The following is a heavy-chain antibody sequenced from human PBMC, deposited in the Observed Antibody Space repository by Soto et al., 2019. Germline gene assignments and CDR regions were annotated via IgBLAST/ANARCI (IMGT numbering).Heavy chain of an antibody. CDR3: ATMGTPVTGLYDFDY. V-gene: IGHV4-30-4*01. Sequence: QVQLQESGPGLVKPSQTLSLTCTVSGGSISSGHYYWRWIRQPPGKGLEWIGFISYSGTTHYSASLRSRVSIPVATSKNQFSLDLSSVTAADTAVYYCATMGTPVTGLYDFDYWGQGTLVTVSS. CDR1: GGSISSGHYY. CDR2: ISYSGTT. D-gene: IGHD4-17*01. J-gene: IGHJ4*02.